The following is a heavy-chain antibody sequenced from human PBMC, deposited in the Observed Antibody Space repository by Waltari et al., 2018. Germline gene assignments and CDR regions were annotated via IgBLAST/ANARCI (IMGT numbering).Heavy chain of an antibody. CDR1: GGSISSYY. D-gene: IGHD5-12*01. J-gene: IGHJ6*03. V-gene: IGHV4-59*01. CDR3: ARGDGYNLNYYYMDV. Sequence: QVQLQESGSGLVKPSETLSLTCTVSGGSISSYYWSWIRQPPGKGLEWIGYIYYSGSTNYNPSLKSRVTISVDTSKNQFSLKLSSVTAADTAVYYCARGDGYNLNYYYMDVWGKGTTVTVSS. CDR2: IYYSGST.